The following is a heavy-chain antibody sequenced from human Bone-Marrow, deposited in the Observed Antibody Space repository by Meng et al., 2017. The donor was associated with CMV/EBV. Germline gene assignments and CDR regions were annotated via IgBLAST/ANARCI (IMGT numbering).Heavy chain of an antibody. J-gene: IGHJ4*02. D-gene: IGHD2-15*01. Sequence: GGSLRLSCAASGFTFSSYGMHWVRQAPGKGLEWVAFIRYDGSNKYYADSVKGRFTISRDNSKNTLYLQMNSLRAEDTAVYYCASVGRRYCSGGSCSHFDYWGQGTLVTVSS. V-gene: IGHV3-30*02. CDR3: ASVGRRYCSGGSCSHFDY. CDR2: IRYDGSNK. CDR1: GFTFSSYG.